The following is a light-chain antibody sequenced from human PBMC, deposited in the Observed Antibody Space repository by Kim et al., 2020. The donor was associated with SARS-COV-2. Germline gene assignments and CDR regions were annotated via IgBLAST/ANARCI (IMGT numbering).Light chain of an antibody. V-gene: IGKV3-15*01. CDR3: QHYNDWLIT. CDR2: GVS. CDR1: QSISNN. J-gene: IGKJ5*01. Sequence: EIVMTQSPATLSVSPGEGATLSCRASQSISNNLAWYQQRPGQAPRLLIYGVSTRATGIPARFSGSGSGTEFTLTISSLQSQDFAVYYCQHYNDWLITFGQGTRLEIK.